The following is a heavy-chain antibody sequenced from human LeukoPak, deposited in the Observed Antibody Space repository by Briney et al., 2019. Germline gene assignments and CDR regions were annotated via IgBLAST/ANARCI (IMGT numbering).Heavy chain of an antibody. CDR3: ASVLLWSYYYYGMDV. J-gene: IGHJ6*02. Sequence: GGSLRLSCAASGFTFSSYSMNWVRQAPGKGLEWVSSISSSSSYIYYADSVKGRFTISRDNAKNSLYLQMNSLRAEDTAVYYCASVLLWSYYYYGMDVWGQGTTVTVSS. CDR2: ISSSSSYI. CDR1: GFTFSSYS. V-gene: IGHV3-21*01. D-gene: IGHD3-10*01.